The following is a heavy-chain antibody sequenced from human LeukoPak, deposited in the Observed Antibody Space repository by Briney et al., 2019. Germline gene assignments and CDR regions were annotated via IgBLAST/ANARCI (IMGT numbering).Heavy chain of an antibody. Sequence: SETLSLTCAVYGGSFSGYYWSWIRQPPGKGLEWIGEINHSGSTNYNPSLKSRVTISVDTSKNQFSLKLSSVTAADTAVYCCARVWFGELSAFDPWGQGTLVTVSS. CDR2: INHSGST. CDR1: GGSFSGYY. D-gene: IGHD3-10*01. CDR3: ARVWFGELSAFDP. J-gene: IGHJ5*02. V-gene: IGHV4-34*01.